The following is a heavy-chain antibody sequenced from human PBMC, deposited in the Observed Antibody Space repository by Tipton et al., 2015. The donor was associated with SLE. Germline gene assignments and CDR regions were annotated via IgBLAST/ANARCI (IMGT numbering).Heavy chain of an antibody. Sequence: TLSLTCPVSGGSLSSYYWSWIRQPPGKGREWIGYIYYSGSTNYNPSLKSRVTISVDTSKNQFSLKLSSVTAADTAVYYCARGPSSSWYGDAFDIWGQGTMVTVSS. D-gene: IGHD6-13*01. CDR2: IYYSGST. V-gene: IGHV4-59*01. CDR1: GGSLSSYY. CDR3: ARGPSSSWYGDAFDI. J-gene: IGHJ3*02.